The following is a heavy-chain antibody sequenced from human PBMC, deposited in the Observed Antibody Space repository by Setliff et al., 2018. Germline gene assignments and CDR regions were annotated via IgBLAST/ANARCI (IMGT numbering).Heavy chain of an antibody. Sequence: ASVKVSCKASGYTFSSYGISWVRQAPGQGLEWMGWISAYNGNTNYAQKLQGRVTMTTDTSTSTAYMELRSLRSDDTAVYYCARDVFPYHYEGAFDIWGQGTMVTVSS. J-gene: IGHJ3*02. V-gene: IGHV1-18*01. CDR2: ISAYNGNT. CDR1: GYTFSSYG. CDR3: ARDVFPYHYEGAFDI. D-gene: IGHD3-22*01.